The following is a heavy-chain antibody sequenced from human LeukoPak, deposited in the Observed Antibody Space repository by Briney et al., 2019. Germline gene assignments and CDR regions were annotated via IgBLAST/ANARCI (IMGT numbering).Heavy chain of an antibody. CDR2: IYTSGST. CDR1: GGSISSYY. D-gene: IGHD2-2*01. J-gene: IGHJ3*02. Sequence: SESLSLTCTVSGGSISSYYWSWIRQPAGKGLEWIGRIYTSGSTNYNPSLKSRVTMSVDTSKNQFSLKLSSVTAADTAVYYCARDHCSSTSCYAHAFDIWGQGTMDTVSS. V-gene: IGHV4-4*07. CDR3: ARDHCSSTSCYAHAFDI.